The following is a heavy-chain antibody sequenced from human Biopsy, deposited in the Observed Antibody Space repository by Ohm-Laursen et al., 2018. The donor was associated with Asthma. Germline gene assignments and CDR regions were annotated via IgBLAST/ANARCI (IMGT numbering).Heavy chain of an antibody. CDR2: IYYIGST. CDR1: TFGDYC. V-gene: IGHV4-30-4*01. Sequence: TFGDYCMSWVRQPPGKGLEWIGYIYYIGSTYYNPSLKSRVAISLDTSKNQFSLKLSSVTAADTAVYFCARRGGVRRYFDYWGQGTLVTVSS. CDR3: ARRGGVRRYFDY. J-gene: IGHJ4*02. D-gene: IGHD3-16*01.